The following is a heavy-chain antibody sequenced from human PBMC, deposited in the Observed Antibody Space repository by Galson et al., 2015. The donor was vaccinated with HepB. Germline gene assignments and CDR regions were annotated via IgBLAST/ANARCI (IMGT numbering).Heavy chain of an antibody. J-gene: IGHJ3*02. V-gene: IGHV4-59*01. D-gene: IGHD4-23*01. CDR1: GGSISSYY. CDR3: ARVGVHDYGGNLPHRAFDI. CDR2: IYYSGST. Sequence: SETLSLTCTVSGGSISSYYWSWIRQPPGKGLEWIGYIYYSGSTNYNPSLKSRVTISVDTSKNQFSLKLSSVTAADTAVYYCARVGVHDYGGNLPHRAFDIWGQGTMVTVSS.